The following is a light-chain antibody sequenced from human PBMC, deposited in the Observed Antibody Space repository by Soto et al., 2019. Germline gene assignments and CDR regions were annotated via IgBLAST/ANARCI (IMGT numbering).Light chain of an antibody. Sequence: EIVMTQSPATLSVSPGERATLSCRASQSVSSNLAWYQQKPGQTPRLLIYGASTRATGIPARFSGSGSGTEFTLTISSLQSGDFAVYYCQQYHKWPPGTFGQGTKVEIK. V-gene: IGKV3-15*01. CDR2: GAS. CDR1: QSVSSN. CDR3: QQYHKWPPGT. J-gene: IGKJ1*01.